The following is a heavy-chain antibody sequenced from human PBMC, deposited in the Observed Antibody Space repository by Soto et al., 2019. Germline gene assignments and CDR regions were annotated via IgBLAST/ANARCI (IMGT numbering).Heavy chain of an antibody. CDR1: GFTFGDYE. J-gene: IGHJ3*02. V-gene: IGHV3-11*01. D-gene: IGHD6-19*01. CDR2: LSRRGNTI. CDR3: ARSSGLYEADDFDM. Sequence: QVQLLESGGGLVQPGGSLRLSCAASGFTFGDYEMSWIRQAAGKGPEWVSFLSRRGNTIYYADSVKGRFSISRDNAENALYLEKESLRVEDTATYFCARSSGLYEADDFDMWGQGTMVTVSA.